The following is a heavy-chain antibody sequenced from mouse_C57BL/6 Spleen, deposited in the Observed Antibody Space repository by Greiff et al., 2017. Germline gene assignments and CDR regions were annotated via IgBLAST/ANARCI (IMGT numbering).Heavy chain of an antibody. J-gene: IGHJ2*01. V-gene: IGHV5-4*01. CDR1: GFTFSSYA. Sequence: EVHLVESGGGLVKPGGSLKLSCAASGFTFSSYAMSWVRQTPEKRLEWVATISDGGSYTYYPDNVKGRFTISRDNAKNNLYLQMSHLKSEDTAMYYCARGDGYLDCWGQGTTLTVSS. CDR2: ISDGGSYT. D-gene: IGHD2-3*01. CDR3: ARGDGYLDC.